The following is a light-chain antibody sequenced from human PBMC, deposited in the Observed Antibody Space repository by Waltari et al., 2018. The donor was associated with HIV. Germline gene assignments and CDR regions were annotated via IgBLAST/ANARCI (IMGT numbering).Light chain of an antibody. Sequence: EIMLTQSPATLSASPGDRVTLTCRASQGVGTNLAWYQQRSGQASRRLMSDSRTRAPGVPARFSGSGSGTAFTLTISNLQSDDFAVYYCQQFEKWPSYTFGQGTRLE. CDR1: QGVGTN. V-gene: IGKV3-15*01. CDR2: DSR. CDR3: QQFEKWPSYT. J-gene: IGKJ2*01.